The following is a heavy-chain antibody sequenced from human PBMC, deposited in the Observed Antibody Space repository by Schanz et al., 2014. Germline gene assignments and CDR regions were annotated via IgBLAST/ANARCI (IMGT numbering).Heavy chain of an antibody. D-gene: IGHD1-1*01. V-gene: IGHV4-61*02. CDR1: GGSIRSGTYY. CDR2: VFPNGIT. J-gene: IGHJ2*01. Sequence: QVQLQESGPRMVKPSQTLSLTCTVSGGSIRSGTYYWSWIRQPAGKALEWVGRVFPNGITNYNPSLKSRVPISLDTPKNQFSLTRTSLTATDTAVYYCARDTTWRLDLWGRGTLVTVSS. CDR3: ARDTTWRLDL.